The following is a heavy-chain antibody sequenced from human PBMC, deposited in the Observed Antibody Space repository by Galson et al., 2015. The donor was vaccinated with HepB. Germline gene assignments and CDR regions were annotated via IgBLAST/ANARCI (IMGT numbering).Heavy chain of an antibody. CDR1: AFTFNDYT. V-gene: IGHV3-9*03. CDR2: INWNGGAL. CDR3: AKDSQTDDYVFPLLDH. D-gene: IGHD4-17*01. Sequence: SLRLSCAASAFTFNDYTMHWVRQAPGKGLEWVSGINWNGGALGYADSVKGRFKISRGNAKNSLYLQMNILRPEDMAFYYCAKDSQTDDYVFPLLDHWGQGTLVTVSS. J-gene: IGHJ4*02.